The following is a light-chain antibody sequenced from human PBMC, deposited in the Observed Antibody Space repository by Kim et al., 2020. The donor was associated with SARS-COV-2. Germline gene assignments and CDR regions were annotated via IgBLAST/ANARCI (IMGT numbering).Light chain of an antibody. CDR2: EVN. Sequence: GQSITISCTGTISDVGSYKLVSWYQQHPGKAPKLMIFEVNKRPSGVSNRFSGSKFGNTASLTISGLQAEDEADYYCCAYAGSGTGVFGTGTKVTVL. CDR3: CAYAGSGTGV. J-gene: IGLJ1*01. V-gene: IGLV2-23*02. CDR1: ISDVGSYKL.